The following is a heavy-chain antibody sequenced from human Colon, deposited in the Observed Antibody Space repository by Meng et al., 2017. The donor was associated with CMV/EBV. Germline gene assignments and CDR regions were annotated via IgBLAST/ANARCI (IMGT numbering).Heavy chain of an antibody. J-gene: IGHJ4*02. Sequence: QVQLGQAGAEGKKPGASVKVSCKTSGYTFSDYHIHWVRQASGQGLEWMGWINSNSGATDYAQKFQGRFTMTRDTSITTVYMELSSLRSDDTAVYYCARDPSGSRVPFDYWGQGSLVTVSS. CDR3: ARDPSGSRVPFDY. CDR2: INSNSGAT. V-gene: IGHV1-2*02. CDR1: GYTFSDYH. D-gene: IGHD1-26*01.